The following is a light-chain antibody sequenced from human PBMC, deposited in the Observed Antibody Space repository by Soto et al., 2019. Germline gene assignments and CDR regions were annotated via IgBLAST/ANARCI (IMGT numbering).Light chain of an antibody. J-gene: IGKJ1*01. CDR3: QQYNNWPRT. CDR2: GAS. V-gene: IGKV3-15*01. Sequence: EIVMTQSPDTLSVSTGERATLSCRASQSVSTKLAWYQHKPGQAPRLLIYGASTRATGIPGRFSGSGSGTAFTLTISSLQSEDFAVYYCQQYNNWPRTLGQGTKVEIK. CDR1: QSVSTK.